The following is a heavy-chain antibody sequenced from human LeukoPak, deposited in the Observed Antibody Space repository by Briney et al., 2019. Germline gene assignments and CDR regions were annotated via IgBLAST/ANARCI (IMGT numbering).Heavy chain of an antibody. CDR2: ISSSSSYI. CDR1: GFTFSSYS. J-gene: IGHJ4*02. Sequence: GGSLRLSCAASGFTFSSYSMNWVRQAPGKGLEWVSSISSSSSYIYYADSVKGRLTISRDNAKNSLYLQMNSLRAEDTAVYYCASNYYDSTGRVYWGQGTLVTVSS. V-gene: IGHV3-21*01. CDR3: ASNYYDSTGRVY. D-gene: IGHD3-22*01.